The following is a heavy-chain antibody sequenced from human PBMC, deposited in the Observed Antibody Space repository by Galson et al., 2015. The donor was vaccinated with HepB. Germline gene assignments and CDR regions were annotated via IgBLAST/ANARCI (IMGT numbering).Heavy chain of an antibody. CDR3: ATPPGYGGPTLGY. D-gene: IGHD4-23*01. CDR1: GYTLTESS. V-gene: IGHV1-24*01. J-gene: IGHJ4*02. CDR2: FDPEDGET. Sequence: SVKVSCKVSGYTLTESSLHWVRQAPGKGLEWMGGFDPEDGETIYAQKFQGRVTMTEDTSTDTAYMELSSLRSEDTAVYYCATPPGYGGPTLGYWGQGTLVTVSS.